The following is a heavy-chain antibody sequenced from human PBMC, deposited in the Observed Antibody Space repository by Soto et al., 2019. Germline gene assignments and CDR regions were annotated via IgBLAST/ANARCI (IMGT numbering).Heavy chain of an antibody. Sequence: SETLFLTCTVSGGSLSSSSNHWGWIRQPPGKGLEWIGNIYYSENTYYNPSLKSRVTISVDTSKNQFSLRLTSVTAADTAVYYCATHPPYGPTWFDPWGQGTLVTVSS. J-gene: IGHJ5*02. CDR1: GGSLSSSSNH. CDR3: ATHPPYGPTWFDP. D-gene: IGHD4-17*01. CDR2: IYYSENT. V-gene: IGHV4-39*01.